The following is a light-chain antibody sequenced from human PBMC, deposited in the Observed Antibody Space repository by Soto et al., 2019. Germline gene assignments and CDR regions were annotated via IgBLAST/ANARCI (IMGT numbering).Light chain of an antibody. J-gene: IGLJ1*01. CDR2: QAR. Sequence: QSVLTQPASVSGSPGQSITISCTGTSSDVGAYEYVSWYQQRPGNAPKYFIYQARYRTPGLSDRFYGSKYGTTASLTISGLQAEDEADYYCSSYTPTDPYVFVTGTKVTVL. V-gene: IGLV2-14*01. CDR3: SSYTPTDPYV. CDR1: SSDVGAYEY.